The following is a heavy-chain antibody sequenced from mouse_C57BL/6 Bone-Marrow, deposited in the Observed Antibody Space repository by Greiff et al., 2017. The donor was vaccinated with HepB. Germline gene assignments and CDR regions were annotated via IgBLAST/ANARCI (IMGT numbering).Heavy chain of an antibody. CDR2: IYPRDGST. CDR3: ARGYYGSSDAMDY. Sequence: VQLQQSGPELVKPGASVKLSCKASGYTFTSYDINWVKQRPGQGLEWIVWIYPRDGSTQYNEKFKGKSTLTVDTYSSTAYMALHSLTSEDSAVYVCARGYYGSSDAMDYWGQGTSVTVSS. CDR1: GYTFTSYD. V-gene: IGHV1-85*01. D-gene: IGHD1-1*01. J-gene: IGHJ4*01.